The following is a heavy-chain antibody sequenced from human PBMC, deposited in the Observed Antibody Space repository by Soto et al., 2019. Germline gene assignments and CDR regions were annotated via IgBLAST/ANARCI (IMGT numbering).Heavy chain of an antibody. CDR1: GGSMSGHY. V-gene: IGHV4-59*11. Sequence: XXTLSLPFTASGGSMSGHYWSWIRQPPGKGLEYIGYIYYSGDTNYNPSLKSRVTISVDTSKNQFSLKLSSVTAADTAVYFCARGGWYIDYWGQGTLVTVSS. J-gene: IGHJ4*02. D-gene: IGHD6-19*01. CDR3: ARGGWYIDY. CDR2: IYYSGDT.